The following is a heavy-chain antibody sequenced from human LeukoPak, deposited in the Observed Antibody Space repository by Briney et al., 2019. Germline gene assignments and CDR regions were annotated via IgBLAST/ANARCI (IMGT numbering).Heavy chain of an antibody. V-gene: IGHV3-23*01. D-gene: IGHD6-19*01. J-gene: IGHJ4*02. Sequence: GGSLRLSCAASGLSFSSFAMSWVRQGPARGLEWVSSIRGNGETFYADSVKGRFTLSSDSSRNTVYFQLNSLRAEDTAVYYCAKGQGYSSGWYCFDYWGQGTLVTVSS. CDR2: IRGNGET. CDR3: AKGQGYSSGWYCFDY. CDR1: GLSFSSFA.